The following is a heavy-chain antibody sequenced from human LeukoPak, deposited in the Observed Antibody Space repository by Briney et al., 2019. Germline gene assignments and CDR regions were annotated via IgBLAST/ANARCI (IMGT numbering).Heavy chain of an antibody. Sequence: PSETLSLTCTESRGSISSYYWSWIRQPPGKGLEWIGYIYYSGSTNYNPSLKSRVTISVDTSKHQFSLKLSSVTAADTAVYYCARAPWKQLSTGYNWFDPWGQGTLVTVSS. CDR1: RGSISSYY. J-gene: IGHJ5*02. V-gene: IGHV4-59*01. D-gene: IGHD6-13*01. CDR2: IYYSGST. CDR3: ARAPWKQLSTGYNWFDP.